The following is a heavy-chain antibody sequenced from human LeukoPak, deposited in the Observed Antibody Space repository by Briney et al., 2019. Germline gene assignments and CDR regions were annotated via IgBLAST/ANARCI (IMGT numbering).Heavy chain of an antibody. D-gene: IGHD1-1*01. CDR2: ISGSGGST. CDR3: AKGLERESRLDS. J-gene: IGHJ4*02. V-gene: IGHV3-23*01. CDR1: GFTFDDYT. Sequence: PGGSLRLSCAASGFTFDDYTMHWVRQAPGKGLEWVSAISGSGGSTYHADSVKGRFTISRDNSKNTLYLQMNSLRAEDTALYYCAKGLERESRLDSWGQGTLVTVSS.